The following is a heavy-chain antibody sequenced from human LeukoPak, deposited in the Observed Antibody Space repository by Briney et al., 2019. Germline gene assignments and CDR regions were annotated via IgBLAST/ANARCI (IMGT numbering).Heavy chain of an antibody. CDR1: GGTFSSYA. Sequence: SVKVSCKASGGTFSSYAISWVRQAPGQGLEWMGRIIPILGIANYAQKFQGRVTITADKSTSTAYMELSSLRSEDTAVYFCARGASDTTNGDYMSYYYYMDVWGKGTTVTVSS. D-gene: IGHD4-17*01. CDR2: IIPILGIA. CDR3: ARGASDTTNGDYMSYYYYMDV. V-gene: IGHV1-69*04. J-gene: IGHJ6*03.